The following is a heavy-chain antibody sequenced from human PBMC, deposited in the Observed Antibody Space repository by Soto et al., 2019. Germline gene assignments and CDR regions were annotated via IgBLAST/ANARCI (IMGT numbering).Heavy chain of an antibody. V-gene: IGHV3-7*01. CDR3: ARGRIAVAGNFDY. D-gene: IGHD6-19*01. Sequence: LSCAASPFPLISYWMSWVRQAQGKGLEWVANIKQDGSEKYYVDSVKGRFTISGDNAKNSLYLQMNSLRAEDTAVYYCARGRIAVAGNFDYWGQGTLVTVSS. CDR1: PFPLISYW. CDR2: IKQDGSEK. J-gene: IGHJ4*02.